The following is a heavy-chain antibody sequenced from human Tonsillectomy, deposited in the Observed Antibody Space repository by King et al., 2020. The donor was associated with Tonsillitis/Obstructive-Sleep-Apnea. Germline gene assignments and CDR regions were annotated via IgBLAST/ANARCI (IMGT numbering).Heavy chain of an antibody. J-gene: IGHJ5*02. V-gene: IGHV4-59*12. D-gene: IGHD3-3*01. CDR2: INHSGRT. Sequence: VQLQESGPGLVKPSETLSLTCTVSGGSLSTYYWSWIWQPPGKGLEGIGEINHSGRTNYNPSLNSRVTMSVDTSTNQFSLKLSSVTAADTAVYYCARDEWPQGFDPWGQGTLVTVSS. CDR3: ARDEWPQGFDP. CDR1: GGSLSTYY.